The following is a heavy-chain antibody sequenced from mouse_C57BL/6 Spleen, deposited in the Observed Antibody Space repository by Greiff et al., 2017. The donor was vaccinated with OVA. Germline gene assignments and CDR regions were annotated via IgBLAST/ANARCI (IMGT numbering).Heavy chain of an antibody. CDR1: GYAFSSYW. J-gene: IGHJ2*01. Sequence: QVQLQQSGAELVKPGASVKISCKASGYAFSSYWMNWVKQRPGKGLEWIGQIYPGDGDTNYNGKFKGKATLTADKSSSTAYMQLSSLTSEDSAVYFCARGGDIRFFDYWGQGTTLTVSS. CDR3: ARGGDIRFFDY. V-gene: IGHV1-80*01. CDR2: IYPGDGDT.